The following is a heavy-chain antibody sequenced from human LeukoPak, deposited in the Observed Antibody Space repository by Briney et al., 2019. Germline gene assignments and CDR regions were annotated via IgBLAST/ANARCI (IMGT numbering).Heavy chain of an antibody. CDR3: AKGGIAAAGTIDY. D-gene: IGHD6-13*01. CDR2: INSDGSST. V-gene: IGHV3-74*01. J-gene: IGHJ4*02. CDR1: GFTFGSYW. Sequence: GGSLRLSCAASGFTFGSYWMHWVRQAPGKGLVWVSRINSDGSSTSYADSVKGRFTISRDNAKNTLYLQMNSLRAEDTAVYYCAKGGIAAAGTIDYWGQGTLVTVSS.